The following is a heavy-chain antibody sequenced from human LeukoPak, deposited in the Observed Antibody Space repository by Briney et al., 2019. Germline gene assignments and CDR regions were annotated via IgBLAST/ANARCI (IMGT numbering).Heavy chain of an antibody. V-gene: IGHV1-18*01. D-gene: IGHD6-13*01. CDR2: IDTYSGKT. CDR3: ARDRGIAEADSFDP. J-gene: IGHJ5*02. Sequence: GASVKVSCKASGYTYTTDGISWVRQAPGQGLAWMGWIDTYSGKTNYAQKFQGRVTMTSDTSTSTAYMELRSLRSDDTAVYYCARDRGIAEADSFDPWGQGTLVTVSS. CDR1: GYTYTTDG.